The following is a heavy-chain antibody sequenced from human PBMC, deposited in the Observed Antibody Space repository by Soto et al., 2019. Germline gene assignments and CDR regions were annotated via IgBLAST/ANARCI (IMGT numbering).Heavy chain of an antibody. CDR2: IIPIFGTA. CDR1: GGTFSSYA. J-gene: IGHJ6*02. V-gene: IGHV1-69*01. CDR3: ARDSGDYAGYYYYGMDV. Sequence: QVQLVQSGAEVKKPGSSVKVSCKASGGTFSSYAISWVRQAPGQGLEWMGGIIPIFGTANYAQKFQGRVTITADEPTSTAYMELSSLRSEDTAVYYCARDSGDYAGYYYYGMDVWGQGTTVTVSS. D-gene: IGHD4-17*01.